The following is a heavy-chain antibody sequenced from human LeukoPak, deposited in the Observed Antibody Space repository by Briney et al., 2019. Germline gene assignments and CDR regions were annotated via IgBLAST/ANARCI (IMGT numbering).Heavy chain of an antibody. CDR1: GGSISSGSYY. CDR2: IYTSGST. Sequence: SETLSLTCTVSGGSISSGSYYWSWIRQPAGKGLEWIGRIYTSGSTNYNPSLESRVTISVDTSKNQFSLKLSSVTATDTAVYYCAKTQTRVVWGKGTTVTVSS. V-gene: IGHV4-61*02. D-gene: IGHD3-10*01. J-gene: IGHJ6*03. CDR3: AKTQTRVV.